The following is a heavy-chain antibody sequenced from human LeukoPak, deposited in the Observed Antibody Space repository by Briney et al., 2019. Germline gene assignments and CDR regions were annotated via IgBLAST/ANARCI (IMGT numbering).Heavy chain of an antibody. J-gene: IGHJ6*02. V-gene: IGHV3-30*03. Sequence: GGSLRLSCAASGFAFSSYGMHWVRQAPGKGLEWVAVISYDGSNKYYADSVKGRFTISRDNSKSTLYLQMNSLRAEDTAVYYCARGPYGMDVWGQGTTVTVSS. CDR3: ARGPYGMDV. CDR2: ISYDGSNK. CDR1: GFAFSSYG.